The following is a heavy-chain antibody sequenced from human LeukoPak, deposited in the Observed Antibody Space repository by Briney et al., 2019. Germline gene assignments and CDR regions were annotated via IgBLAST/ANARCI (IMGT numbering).Heavy chain of an antibody. J-gene: IGHJ4*02. D-gene: IGHD6-19*01. V-gene: IGHV3-9*01. Sequence: GGSLRLSCTASGFTFDDYAMHWVRQAPGKGLEWVSGISWNSGSIGYADSVKGRFTISRDNAKNSLYLQMNSLRAEDTALYYCAKDHSSGWFYFDYWGQGTLVTVSS. CDR1: GFTFDDYA. CDR3: AKDHSSGWFYFDY. CDR2: ISWNSGSI.